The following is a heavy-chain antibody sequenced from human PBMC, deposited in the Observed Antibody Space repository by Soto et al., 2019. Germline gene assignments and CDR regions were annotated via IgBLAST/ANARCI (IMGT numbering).Heavy chain of an antibody. CDR3: AKDTRITMIVVVSRGVDY. CDR2: ISGSGGST. Sequence: PGGSLRLSCAASGFTFSSYAMSWVRQAPGKGLEWVSAISGSGGSTYYADSVKGRFTISRDNSKNTLYLQMNSLRAEDTAVYYCAKDTRITMIVVVSRGVDYWGQGTLVTVSS. CDR1: GFTFSSYA. J-gene: IGHJ4*02. V-gene: IGHV3-23*01. D-gene: IGHD3-22*01.